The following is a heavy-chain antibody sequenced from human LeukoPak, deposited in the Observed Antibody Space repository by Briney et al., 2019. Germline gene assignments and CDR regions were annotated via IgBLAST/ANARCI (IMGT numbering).Heavy chain of an antibody. CDR3: ARAIVVVPAATGYGMDV. CDR2: IWYDGSNK. Sequence: GGSLRLSCAASGFTFSSYGMHWVRQAPGKGLEWVAVIWYDGSNKYYADSVKGRFTISRDNSKNTLYLQMNSLRAEDTAVYYCARAIVVVPAATGYGMDVWGQGTTVTVSS. CDR1: GFTFSSYG. V-gene: IGHV3-33*01. D-gene: IGHD2-2*01. J-gene: IGHJ6*02.